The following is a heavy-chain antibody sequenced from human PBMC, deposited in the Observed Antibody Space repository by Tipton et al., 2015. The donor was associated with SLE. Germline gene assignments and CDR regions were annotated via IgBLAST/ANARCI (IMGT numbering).Heavy chain of an antibody. Sequence: LRLSCTVSGGSISNYYWSWIRQPPGKGLEWIGYIYYSGSTNYNPSLKSRVTISVDTSKNQFSLKLSSVTAADTAVYYCARAPIAAPTGYYYGMDVWGRGTTVTVSS. J-gene: IGHJ6*02. V-gene: IGHV4-59*01. CDR1: GGSISNYY. CDR3: ARAPIAAPTGYYYGMDV. D-gene: IGHD6-13*01. CDR2: IYYSGST.